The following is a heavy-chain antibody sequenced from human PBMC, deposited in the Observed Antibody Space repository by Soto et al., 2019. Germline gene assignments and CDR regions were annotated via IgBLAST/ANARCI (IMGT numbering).Heavy chain of an antibody. D-gene: IGHD2-2*02. CDR2: IGAYNGNT. CDR3: ARVACSSTSCYKISGYYGMDV. J-gene: IGHJ6*02. CDR1: GYTFTSYG. V-gene: IGHV1-18*04. Sequence: ASVKVSCKASGYTFTSYGISWVRQAPGQGLEWMGWIGAYNGNTNYAQKLQGRVTMTTDTSTSTAYMELRSLRSDDTAVYFCARVACSSTSCYKISGYYGMDVWG.